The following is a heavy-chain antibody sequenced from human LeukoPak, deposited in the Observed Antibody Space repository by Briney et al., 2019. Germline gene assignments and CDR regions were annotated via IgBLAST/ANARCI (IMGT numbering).Heavy chain of an antibody. V-gene: IGHV4-39*01. CDR3: ARLNGQWLVRWYFDL. CDR1: GGSISSSSYY. CDR2: IYYSGST. J-gene: IGHJ2*01. Sequence: SETLSPTCTVSGGSISSSSYYWGWIRQPPGKGLEWIGSIYYSGSTYYNPSLKSRVTISVDTSKNQFSLKLSSVTAADTAVYYCARLNGQWLVRWYFDLWGRGTLVTVSS. D-gene: IGHD6-19*01.